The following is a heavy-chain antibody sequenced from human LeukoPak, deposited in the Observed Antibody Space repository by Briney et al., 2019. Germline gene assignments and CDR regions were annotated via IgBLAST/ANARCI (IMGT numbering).Heavy chain of an antibody. CDR2: ISPNSGGT. CDR1: GYTFTGYY. J-gene: IGHJ4*02. Sequence: ASVKVSCKASGYTFTGYYMHWVRQAPGQGLEWMGWISPNSGGTNSAQKFQGRVTMTRDTSISTAYMELSRLRSDDTAVYYCARVATMIVARNSYYPIDYWGQGTLVTVSS. V-gene: IGHV1-2*02. CDR3: ARVATMIVARNSYYPIDY. D-gene: IGHD3-22*01.